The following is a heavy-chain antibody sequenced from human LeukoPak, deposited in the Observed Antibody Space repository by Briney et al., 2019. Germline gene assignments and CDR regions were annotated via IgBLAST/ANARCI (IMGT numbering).Heavy chain of an antibody. D-gene: IGHD3-22*01. V-gene: IGHV1-69*06. J-gene: IGHJ6*03. CDR2: IIPVFGTS. CDR3: ARDLATMIPYYYMDV. Sequence: SVKVSCKASGDTFRGSAISWVRQAPGEALEWMGVIIPVFGTSHYAQNFQGRVTITADTSTSTAYMELSSLRSEDTAVYYCARDLATMIPYYYMDVWGKGTTVTVSS. CDR1: GDTFRGSA.